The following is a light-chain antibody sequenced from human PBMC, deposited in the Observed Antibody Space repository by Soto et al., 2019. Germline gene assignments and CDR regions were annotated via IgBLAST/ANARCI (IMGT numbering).Light chain of an antibody. V-gene: IGKV3-20*01. CDR2: GAS. Sequence: EIVLTQSPGTLSLSPGERATLSCRASQSVSSNYLAWYQQKPGQAPRLLIYGASSRAAGIPARFSGSESRTDFTLTISSLEPDDFAVYYCQLRTTFGQGTRLEI. CDR3: QLRTT. J-gene: IGKJ5*01. CDR1: QSVSSNY.